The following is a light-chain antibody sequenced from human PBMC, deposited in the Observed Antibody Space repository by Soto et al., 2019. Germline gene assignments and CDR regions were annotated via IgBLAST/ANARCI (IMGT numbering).Light chain of an antibody. V-gene: IGKV3D-20*01. Sequence: EIVLTQSPSTLSLSPGERATLSCGASQSVSNNYLAWYQQKPGLAPRLLIFDASSRATGIPDRFSGSGSGTDFTLTISRLEAEDFAVYYCQQYGSSPQTFGPGTKVDIK. CDR3: QQYGSSPQT. CDR1: QSVSNNY. CDR2: DAS. J-gene: IGKJ3*01.